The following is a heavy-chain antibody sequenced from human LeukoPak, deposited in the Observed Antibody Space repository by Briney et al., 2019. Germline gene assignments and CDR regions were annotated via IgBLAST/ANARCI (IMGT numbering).Heavy chain of an antibody. CDR2: IYYSGST. V-gene: IGHV4-39*01. Sequence: TSETLSLTCTVSGGSISSSSYYWGWIRQPPGKGLEWIGSIYYSGSTYYNPSLKSRVTISVATSKNQFSLKLSSVTAADRAVYYCARPSHDYYYGMDVWGQGTTVTVSS. CDR1: GGSISSSSYY. CDR3: ARPSHDYYYGMDV. J-gene: IGHJ6*02.